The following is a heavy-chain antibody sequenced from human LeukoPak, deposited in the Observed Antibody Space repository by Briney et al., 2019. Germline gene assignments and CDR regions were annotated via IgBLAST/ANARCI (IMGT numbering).Heavy chain of an antibody. CDR2: MNPNSGNT. CDR3: ARSNYCSGGSCYSTD. Sequence: ASVKVSCKASGYTFTSYDINWVRQATGQGLEWMGWMNPNSGNTGYAQKFQGRVTITRNTSISTAYMELSSLRSEDTAVYYCARSNYCSGGSCYSTDWGQGTLVTVSP. CDR1: GYTFTSYD. D-gene: IGHD2-15*01. V-gene: IGHV1-8*03. J-gene: IGHJ4*02.